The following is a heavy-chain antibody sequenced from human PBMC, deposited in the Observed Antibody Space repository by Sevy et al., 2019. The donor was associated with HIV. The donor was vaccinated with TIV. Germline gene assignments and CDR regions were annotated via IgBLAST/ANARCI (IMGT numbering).Heavy chain of an antibody. CDR1: GYNFNTHW. D-gene: IGHD1-26*01. Sequence: GESLKISCRFSGYNFNTHWIGWVRQMPGKGLEWMGIIYPDDSDTRYSPSFQGQVIISADKSISTAYVQWSSLKASDTAIYYCATAGRPMRGVDQWGQGTLVTVSS. CDR3: ATAGRPMRGVDQ. V-gene: IGHV5-51*01. CDR2: IYPDDSDT. J-gene: IGHJ4*02.